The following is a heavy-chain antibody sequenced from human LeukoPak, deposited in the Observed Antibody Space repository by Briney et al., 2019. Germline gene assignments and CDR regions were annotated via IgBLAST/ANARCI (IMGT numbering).Heavy chain of an antibody. J-gene: IGHJ5*02. CDR2: IYYSGST. CDR3: ARRVVTMVRGVEYNWFDP. D-gene: IGHD3-10*01. Sequence: PSETLSLTCTVSGGSISSSSYYWGWIRQPPGKGLEWIGSIYYSGSTYYNPSLKSRVTISVDTSKNQFSLKLSSVTAADTAVYYCARRVVTMVRGVEYNWFDPLGQGTLVTVSS. V-gene: IGHV4-39*01. CDR1: GGSISSSSYY.